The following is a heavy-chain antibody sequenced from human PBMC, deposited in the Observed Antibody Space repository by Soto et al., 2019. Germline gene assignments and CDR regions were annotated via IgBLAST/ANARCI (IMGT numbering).Heavy chain of an antibody. D-gene: IGHD3-3*01. Sequence: SVKVSCKASGGTFSSYAISWVRQAPGQGLEWMGGIIPIFGTANYAQKFQGRVTITADESTSTAYMELSSLRSEDTAVYYCARSKDDYDFWSGYVYGMDVWGQGTTVTVSS. CDR2: IIPIFGTA. J-gene: IGHJ6*02. V-gene: IGHV1-69*13. CDR3: ARSKDDYDFWSGYVYGMDV. CDR1: GGTFSSYA.